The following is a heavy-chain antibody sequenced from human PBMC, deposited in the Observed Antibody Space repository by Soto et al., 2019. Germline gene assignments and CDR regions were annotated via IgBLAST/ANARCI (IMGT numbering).Heavy chain of an antibody. CDR2: ISAYNGNT. CDR3: TRDVDYYESSGYRLDL. D-gene: IGHD3-22*01. CDR1: DYTFNSYG. J-gene: IGHJ2*01. V-gene: IGHV1-18*01. Sequence: ASLKVYCKGPDYTFNSYGISWVRQAPGQGLEWMGWISAYNGNTNYAQKLQGRVTMTTDTSTSTAYMELRSLRSDDTAVYYCTRDVDYYESSGYRLDLWGR.